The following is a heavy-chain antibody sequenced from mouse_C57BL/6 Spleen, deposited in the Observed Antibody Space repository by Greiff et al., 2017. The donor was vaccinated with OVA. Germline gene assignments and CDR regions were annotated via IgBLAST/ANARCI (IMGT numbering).Heavy chain of an antibody. CDR2: INPGSGGT. J-gene: IGHJ4*01. V-gene: IGHV1-54*01. CDR3: ASGGNYYAMDY. Sequence: VQLVESGAELVRPGTSVKVSCKASGYAFTNYLIEWVKQRPGQGLEWIGVINPGSGGTNYNEKFKGKATLTADKSSSTAYMQLSSLTSEDSAVYFCASGGNYYAMDYWGQGTSVTVSS. CDR1: GYAFTNYL.